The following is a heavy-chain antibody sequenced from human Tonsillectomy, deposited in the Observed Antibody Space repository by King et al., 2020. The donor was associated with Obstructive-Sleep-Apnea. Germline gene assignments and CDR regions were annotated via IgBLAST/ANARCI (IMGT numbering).Heavy chain of an antibody. Sequence: QLVQSGAEVKKPGSSVKVSCKASGGTFSSYAISWVRQAPGQGLEWVGGIIPIFGTVNYEQKFQGRVTITADESTSTAYMELSSLRSEDTAVYYCARLSYYDSSGYYGTFDYWGQGTLGTVSS. J-gene: IGHJ4*02. V-gene: IGHV1-69*01. D-gene: IGHD3-22*01. CDR2: IIPIFGTV. CDR3: ARLSYYDSSGYYGTFDY. CDR1: GGTFSSYA.